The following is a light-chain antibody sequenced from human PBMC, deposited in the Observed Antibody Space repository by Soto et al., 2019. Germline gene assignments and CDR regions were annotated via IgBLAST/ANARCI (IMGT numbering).Light chain of an antibody. CDR3: HQYYSAPRT. V-gene: IGKV4-1*01. Sequence: DIVMTQSPDSLAVSLGERATINCKSSQSVLYSSNNKNNLAWYQQKPGQPPKLLIYWASTRESGVLDRFSGSGSETDFTLTISSLQAEDVAVYYCHQYYSAPRTFGQGTKLEIK. J-gene: IGKJ2*01. CDR1: QSVLYSSNNKNN. CDR2: WAS.